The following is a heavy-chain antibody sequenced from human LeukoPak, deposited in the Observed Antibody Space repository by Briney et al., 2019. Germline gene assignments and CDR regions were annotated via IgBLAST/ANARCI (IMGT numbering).Heavy chain of an antibody. J-gene: IGHJ4*02. CDR2: ISAGTGKT. CDR3: ARDSDSSGWSWVY. V-gene: IGHV1-3*01. Sequence: GASVKLSCKASGYRFTSDMYAIHWMRQAPGHRLEWLGYISAGTGKTMYSQKFQGRVTITGDTYASTVSMELSSLTSEDTATYYCARDSDSSGWSWVYWGQGTLLIVSS. CDR1: GYRFTSDMYA. D-gene: IGHD6-19*01.